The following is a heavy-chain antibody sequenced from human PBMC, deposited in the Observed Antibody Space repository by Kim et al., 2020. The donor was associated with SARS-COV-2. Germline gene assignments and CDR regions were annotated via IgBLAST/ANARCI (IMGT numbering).Heavy chain of an antibody. CDR2: ISWDGDT. V-gene: IGHV3-43D*03. J-gene: IGHJ6*01. CDR1: GFNFEDHA. Sequence: GGSLRLSCAASGFNFEDHAMHWVRQVSGKGLEWVSLISWDGDTYYADSVKGRFTISRDNSKNSLYLQMNSLRDEDTALYYCAKDGGGTVTSYYYGMDVWG. CDR3: AKDGGGTVTSYYYGMDV. D-gene: IGHD4-17*01.